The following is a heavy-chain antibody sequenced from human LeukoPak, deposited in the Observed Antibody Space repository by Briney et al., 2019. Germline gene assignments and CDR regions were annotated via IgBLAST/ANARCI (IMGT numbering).Heavy chain of an antibody. CDR3: ATVHCAGDCYD. J-gene: IGHJ4*02. D-gene: IGHD2-21*02. Sequence: SQTLSLTCTVSGGSISDYYWSWIRQPAGKWLEWIGRIYPSGSTNYNPSLKSRVTISVDTSMNQFSLKLSSVTAADTAVYYCATVHCAGDCYDWGQGTLVTVSS. CDR1: GGSISDYY. CDR2: IYPSGST. V-gene: IGHV4-4*07.